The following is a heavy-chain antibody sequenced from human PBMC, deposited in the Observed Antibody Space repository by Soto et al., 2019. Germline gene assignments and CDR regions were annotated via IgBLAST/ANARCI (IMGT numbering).Heavy chain of an antibody. J-gene: IGHJ6*02. CDR3: AGDYGDYYYYGMDV. Sequence: HPGGSLRLSCAASGFTVSSNYMSWVRQAPGKGLEWVSVIYSGGSTYYADSVKGRFTISRDNSKNTLYLQMNSLRAEDTAVYYCAGDYGDYYYYGMDVWGQGTTVTVSS. V-gene: IGHV3-53*01. CDR1: GFTVSSNY. D-gene: IGHD4-17*01. CDR2: IYSGGST.